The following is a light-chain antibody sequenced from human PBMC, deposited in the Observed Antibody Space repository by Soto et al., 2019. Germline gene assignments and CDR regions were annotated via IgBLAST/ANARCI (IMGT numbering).Light chain of an antibody. CDR1: SSDVGDYNH. CDR2: DVS. J-gene: IGLJ1*01. V-gene: IGLV2-11*01. CDR3: CSNAGTNSFV. Sequence: QSALTQPRSVSGSPGQSVTISCTGVSSDVGDYNHVSWYQHHPGKAPKLMIYDVSKRPSGVPDRLSGSKSGNTASLTISGLQAEDEADYHCCSNAGTNSFVFGTGTKVTVL.